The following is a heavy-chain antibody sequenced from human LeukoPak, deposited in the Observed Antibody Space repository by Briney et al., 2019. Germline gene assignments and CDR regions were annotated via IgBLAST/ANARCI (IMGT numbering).Heavy chain of an antibody. CDR3: ARRVSASGWYYFDY. CDR1: GYTFTNYW. J-gene: IGHJ4*02. D-gene: IGHD6-19*01. CDR2: IDPRDSDP. V-gene: IGHV5-51*01. Sequence: GESLKISCKGSGYTFTNYWIGWVRQMSGKGLEWMGIIDPRDSDPRYSPSFQGQVTISAAKSISTAYLQWSSLKASDTAMYFYARRVSASGWYYFDYWGQGTLVTVSS.